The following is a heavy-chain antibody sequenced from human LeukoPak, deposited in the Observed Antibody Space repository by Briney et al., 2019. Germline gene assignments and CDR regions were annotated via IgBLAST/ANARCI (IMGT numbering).Heavy chain of an antibody. CDR2: INPNSGGT. Sequence: GASVKVFCKASGYTFTGYYMHWVRQAPGQGLEWMGWINPNSGGTNYAQKFQGRVTMTRDTSISTAYMELSRLRSDDTAVYYCAREGYSSSSGLGWFDPWGQGTLVTVSS. V-gene: IGHV1-2*02. J-gene: IGHJ5*02. CDR1: GYTFTGYY. CDR3: AREGYSSSSGLGWFDP. D-gene: IGHD6-6*01.